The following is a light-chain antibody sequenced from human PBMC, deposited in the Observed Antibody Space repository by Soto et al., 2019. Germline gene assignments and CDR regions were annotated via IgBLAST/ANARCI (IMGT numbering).Light chain of an antibody. V-gene: IGLV1-40*01. Sequence: QSALTQPPSLSGAPGQRVTISFTGGSSKIGAGFDVHWYQQLPGTAPKLLIYGNSNRPSGVPIRFSGSKSGTSASLVITGLQAADEADYYCQSYDSSLSGYVFGTGTKVTVL. CDR3: QSYDSSLSGYV. J-gene: IGLJ1*01. CDR1: SSKIGAGFD. CDR2: GNS.